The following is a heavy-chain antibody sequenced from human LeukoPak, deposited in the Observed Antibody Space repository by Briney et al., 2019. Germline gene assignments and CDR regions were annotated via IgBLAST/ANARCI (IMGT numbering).Heavy chain of an antibody. CDR2: ISSSSSYI. J-gene: IGHJ4*02. Sequence: GGSLRLSCAASGFTFSIYAMTWVRQAPGKGLEWVSSISSSSSYIYYADSVKGRFTISRDNAKNSLYLQMNSLRAEDTAVYYCARDGTVTTAPFDYWGQGTLVTVSS. CDR1: GFTFSIYA. V-gene: IGHV3-21*01. CDR3: ARDGTVTTAPFDY. D-gene: IGHD4-17*01.